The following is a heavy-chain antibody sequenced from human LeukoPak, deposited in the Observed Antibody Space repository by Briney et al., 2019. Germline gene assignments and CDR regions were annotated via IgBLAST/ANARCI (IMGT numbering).Heavy chain of an antibody. Sequence: SETPSLTCTVSGGSISSSSYYWGWIRQPPGKGLEWIGSIYYSGSTYYNPSLKSRVTISVDTSKNQFSLKLSSVTAADTAVYYCARHTSYYYYYGMDVWGQGTTVTVSS. CDR1: GGSISSSSYY. J-gene: IGHJ6*02. CDR3: ARHTSYYYYYGMDV. CDR2: IYYSGST. V-gene: IGHV4-39*01.